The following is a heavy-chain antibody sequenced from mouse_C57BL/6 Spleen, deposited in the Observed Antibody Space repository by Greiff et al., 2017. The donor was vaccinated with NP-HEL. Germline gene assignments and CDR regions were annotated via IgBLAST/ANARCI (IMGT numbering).Heavy chain of an antibody. V-gene: IGHV1-15*01. CDR3: TRRGYGSSFDY. D-gene: IGHD1-1*01. CDR2: IDPETGGT. J-gene: IGHJ2*01. Sequence: VQLQQSGAELVRPGASVTLSCKASGYTFTDYEMHWVKQTPVHGLEWIGAIDPETGGTAYNQKFKGKAILTADKSSSTAYMELRSLTSEDSAVYYCTRRGYGSSFDYWGKGTTLTVSS. CDR1: GYTFTDYE.